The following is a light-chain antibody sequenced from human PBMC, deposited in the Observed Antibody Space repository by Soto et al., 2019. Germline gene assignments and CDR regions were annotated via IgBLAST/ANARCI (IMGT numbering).Light chain of an antibody. J-gene: IGKJ2*01. CDR2: AAS. CDR1: QSVSSSY. V-gene: IGKV3-20*01. CDR3: QQYCSSRVGT. Sequence: EIVLTQSPGTLSLSPGERATLSCRASQSVSSSYLAWYQQKPGQAPRLLIYAASSRASGIPDRFSGSGSGTDFTLTISRLEPEDFAVYYCQQYCSSRVGTFGQGTKLEIK.